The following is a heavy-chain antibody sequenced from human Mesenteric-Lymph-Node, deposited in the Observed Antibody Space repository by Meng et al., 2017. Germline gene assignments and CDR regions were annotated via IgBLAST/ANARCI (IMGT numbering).Heavy chain of an antibody. Sequence: ASVKVSCKASGYTFTTYFIHWVRQAPGQSLEWMGWINAGNGDTEYSHNFHDRVTITRDTSASTAYMELSGLRSEDTAVYYCARGYDFWSGYYGPHLGYWGQGTLVTVS. CDR1: GYTFTTYF. CDR2: INAGNGDT. D-gene: IGHD3-3*01. V-gene: IGHV1-3*01. J-gene: IGHJ4*02. CDR3: ARGYDFWSGYYGPHLGY.